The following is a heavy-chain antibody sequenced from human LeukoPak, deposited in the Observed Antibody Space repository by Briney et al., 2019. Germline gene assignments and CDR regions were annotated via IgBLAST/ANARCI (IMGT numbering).Heavy chain of an antibody. Sequence: SETLSLTCTVSGGSISSSSYYWGWIRQPPGKGLEWIGRIYYSGSTYYNPSLKSRVTISVDTSKNQFSLKLSSVTAADTAVYYCARQVLLWFGEGPGYYFDYWGQGTLVTVSS. V-gene: IGHV4-39*01. J-gene: IGHJ4*02. CDR2: IYYSGST. CDR3: ARQVLLWFGEGPGYYFDY. D-gene: IGHD3-10*01. CDR1: GGSISSSSYY.